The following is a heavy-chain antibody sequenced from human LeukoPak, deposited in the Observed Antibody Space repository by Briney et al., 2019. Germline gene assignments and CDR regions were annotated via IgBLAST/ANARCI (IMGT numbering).Heavy chain of an antibody. V-gene: IGHV4-61*02. Sequence: SQTLSLTCTVSGGSISSGSYYWSWIRQPAGKGLEWIGRIYTSGSTNYNPSLKSRVTISVDTSKNQFSLKLSSVTAADTAVYYCARYCSSTSCFGYWGQGTLVTVSS. CDR1: GGSISSGSYY. D-gene: IGHD2-2*01. CDR2: IYTSGST. CDR3: ARYCSSTSCFGY. J-gene: IGHJ4*02.